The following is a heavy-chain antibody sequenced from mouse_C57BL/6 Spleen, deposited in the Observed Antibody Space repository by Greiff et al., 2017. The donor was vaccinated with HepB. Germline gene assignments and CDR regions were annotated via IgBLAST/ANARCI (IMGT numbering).Heavy chain of an antibody. Sequence: ELKLMESGPELVKPGASVKISCKASGYSFTGYYMNWVKQSPEKSLEWIGEINPSTGGTTYNQKFKAKATLTVDKSSSTAYMQLKSLTSEDSAVYYCARGDDYDGGAFDYWGQGTTLTVSS. CDR3: ARGDDYDGGAFDY. J-gene: IGHJ2*01. CDR2: INPSTGGT. V-gene: IGHV1-42*01. CDR1: GYSFTGYY. D-gene: IGHD2-4*01.